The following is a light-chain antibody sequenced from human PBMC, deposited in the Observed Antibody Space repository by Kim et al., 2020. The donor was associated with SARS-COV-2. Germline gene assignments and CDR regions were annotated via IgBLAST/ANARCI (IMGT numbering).Light chain of an antibody. CDR3: KSRDSSGNHLV. J-gene: IGLJ3*02. V-gene: IGLV3-19*01. CDR2: AKN. Sequence: ALGQTVSITCQGDSLRRYSASWYQQKPGQAPLLVISAKNNRPSGIPDRFSGSSSGNTASLTITGALAEDEGDYYCKSRDSSGNHLVFGGGTKMTVL. CDR1: SLRRYS.